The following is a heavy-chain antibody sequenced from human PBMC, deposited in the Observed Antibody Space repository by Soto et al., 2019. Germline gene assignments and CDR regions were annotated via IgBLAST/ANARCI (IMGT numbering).Heavy chain of an antibody. CDR2: FDPEDGET. J-gene: IGHJ5*02. Sequence: ASVKVSCKVSGYTLTELSMHWVRQAPGKGLEWMGGFDPEDGETIYAQKFQGRVTMTEDTSTDTAYMELSSLRSEDTAVYYCATNSPKWLVLQPWFHPWGQGTLVSVSS. CDR3: ATNSPKWLVLQPWFHP. CDR1: GYTLTELS. V-gene: IGHV1-24*01. D-gene: IGHD6-19*01.